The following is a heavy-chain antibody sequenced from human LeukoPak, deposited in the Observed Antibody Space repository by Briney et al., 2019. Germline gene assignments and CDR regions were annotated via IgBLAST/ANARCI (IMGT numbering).Heavy chain of an antibody. J-gene: IGHJ5*02. CDR1: GYTFTSYG. CDR3: ARESACGTTNCLAPADWLDP. D-gene: IGHD1-7*01. V-gene: IGHV1-2*02. Sequence: ASVKVSCKASGYTFTSYGISWVRQAPGQGLEWMGLISPNSGDTDIAQKFQGRVTMTRDTSIATSYMEVDSLTSDDTAVYYCARESACGTTNCLAPADWLDPSGQGTLVIVSS. CDR2: ISPNSGDT.